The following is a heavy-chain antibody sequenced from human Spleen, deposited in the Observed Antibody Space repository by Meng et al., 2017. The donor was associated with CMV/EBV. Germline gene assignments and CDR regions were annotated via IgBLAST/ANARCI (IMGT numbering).Heavy chain of an antibody. V-gene: IGHV3-30*04. CDR2: ISYDGSNK. D-gene: IGHD6-6*01. CDR3: ARSFSSIAARLVDY. J-gene: IGHJ4*02. Sequence: ASGFTFSSYAMHWVRQAPGKGLEWVAVISYDGSNKCYADSVKGRFTISRDNSKNTLYLQMNSLRAEDTAVYYCARSFSSIAARLVDYWGQGTLVTVSS. CDR1: GFTFSSYA.